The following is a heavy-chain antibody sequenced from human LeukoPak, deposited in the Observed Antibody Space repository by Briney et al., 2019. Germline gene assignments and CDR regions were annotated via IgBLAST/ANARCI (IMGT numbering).Heavy chain of an antibody. D-gene: IGHD3-10*01. V-gene: IGHV1-18*01. CDR1: GYTFTSYG. Sequence: ASVKVSCKASGYTFTSYGISWVRQAPGQGLEWMGWISAYNGNTNYAQKLQGRVTMTTDTSTSTAYMELSSLRSEDTAVYYCARFYGSGSYLGGFNYWGQGTLVTVSS. CDR2: ISAYNGNT. CDR3: ARFYGSGSYLGGFNY. J-gene: IGHJ4*02.